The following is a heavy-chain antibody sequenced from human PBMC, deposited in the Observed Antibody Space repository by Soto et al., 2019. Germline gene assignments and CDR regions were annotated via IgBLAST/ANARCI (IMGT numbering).Heavy chain of an antibody. CDR1: GFTFNRST. CDR2: ITSDSGDI. Sequence: EVQLVESGGGLVKPGGSLRLSCTASGFTFNRSTMNWVRQAPGKGPEWVSSITSDSGDINYADSERGRFTISRDNAKNSLYLQMSSLRAEDTAVYYCARASEGDFWSGYYYGMDVWGQGTTVTVSS. D-gene: IGHD3-3*01. V-gene: IGHV3-21*02. CDR3: ARASEGDFWSGYYYGMDV. J-gene: IGHJ6*02.